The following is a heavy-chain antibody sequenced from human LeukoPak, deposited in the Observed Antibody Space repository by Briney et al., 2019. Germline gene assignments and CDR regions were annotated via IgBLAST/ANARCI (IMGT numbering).Heavy chain of an antibody. V-gene: IGHV4-39*07. CDR3: ARDLRSGYGSGSEYYYYYYMDV. CDR2: IYYSGST. Sequence: SETLSLTCTVSGGSISSSSYYWGWIRQPPGKGLEWIGSIYYSGSTYYNPSLKSRVTISVDTSKNQFSLKLSSVTAADTAMYYCARDLRSGYGSGSEYYYYYYMDVWGKGTTVTVSS. J-gene: IGHJ6*03. CDR1: GGSISSSSYY. D-gene: IGHD3-10*01.